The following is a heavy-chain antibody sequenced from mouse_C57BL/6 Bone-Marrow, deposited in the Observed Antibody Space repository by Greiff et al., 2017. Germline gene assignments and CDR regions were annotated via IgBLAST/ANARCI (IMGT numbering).Heavy chain of an antibody. D-gene: IGHD2-3*01. CDR1: GYTFTSYW. J-gene: IGHJ1*03. Sequence: QQSCKASGYTFTSYWMHWVKQRPGQGLEWIGEIDPSDSYTNYNQKFKGKSTLTVDKSSSTAYMQLSSLTSEDSAVYYCARSFDGYWYFDVWGTGTTVTVSS. V-gene: IGHV1-69*01. CDR2: IDPSDSYT. CDR3: ARSFDGYWYFDV.